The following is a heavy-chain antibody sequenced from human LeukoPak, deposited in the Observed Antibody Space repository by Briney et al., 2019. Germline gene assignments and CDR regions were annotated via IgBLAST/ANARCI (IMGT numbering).Heavy chain of an antibody. J-gene: IGHJ3*01. V-gene: IGHV3-33*01. D-gene: IGHD4-17*01. CDR2: IWYDGSNE. Sequence: GTSLRLSCEASGFIFSTYGMNWGRQAPGKGLEWVAIIWYDGSNEYYADSVKGRFSIYRDNSKSTLYLEMNSLRADDTAIYYCASSTVTTRGVGDFDLWGHGTWVTVSS. CDR3: ASSTVTTRGVGDFDL. CDR1: GFIFSTYG.